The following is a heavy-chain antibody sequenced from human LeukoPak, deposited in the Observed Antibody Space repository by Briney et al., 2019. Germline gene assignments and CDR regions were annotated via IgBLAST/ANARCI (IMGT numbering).Heavy chain of an antibody. J-gene: IGHJ3*02. V-gene: IGHV3-9*03. Sequence: PGGSLRLSCAASGFTFDDYAMHWVRQAPGKGLEWVSGISWNSGSIGYADSVKGRFTISRDNAKNSLYLQMNSLRAEDMALYYCAKDLTSGVSREGFGAFDIWGQGTMVTVSS. CDR2: ISWNSGSI. CDR1: GFTFDDYA. D-gene: IGHD1-26*01. CDR3: AKDLTSGVSREGFGAFDI.